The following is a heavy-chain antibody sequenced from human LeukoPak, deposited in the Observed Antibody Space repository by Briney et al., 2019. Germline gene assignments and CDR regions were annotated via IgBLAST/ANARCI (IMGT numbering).Heavy chain of an antibody. CDR3: ARDPSGTGTGFDI. Sequence: PGGSLRLSCAALGFTVSRTYMRWFRQAPGKGLEWVSVIYEGGDIYYADSVRGRFAISRDNSKNTVYLQMNGLRGEDTAVYYCARDPSGTGTGFDIWGQGTMVTVSS. D-gene: IGHD3/OR15-3a*01. V-gene: IGHV3-66*01. J-gene: IGHJ3*02. CDR1: GFTVSRTY. CDR2: IYEGGDI.